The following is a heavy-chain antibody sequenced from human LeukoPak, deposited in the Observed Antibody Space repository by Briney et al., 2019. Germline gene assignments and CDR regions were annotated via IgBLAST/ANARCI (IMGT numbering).Heavy chain of an antibody. CDR1: GFTFSSYG. J-gene: IGHJ6*03. D-gene: IGHD6-6*01. CDR2: IWYEGSNK. CDR3: ARDLIKTPTSIAARVTYYYYYMDV. Sequence: GRSLRLSCAASGFTFSSYGMLWVRQAPGKGLEWVAVIWYEGSNKYYADSVKGRFTISRDNSKNTLYLQMNSLRAEDTAVYYCARDLIKTPTSIAARVTYYYYYMDVWGKGTTVTVSS. V-gene: IGHV3-33*01.